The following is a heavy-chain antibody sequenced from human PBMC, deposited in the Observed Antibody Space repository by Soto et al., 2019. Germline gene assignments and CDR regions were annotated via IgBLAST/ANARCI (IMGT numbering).Heavy chain of an antibody. D-gene: IGHD6-6*01. CDR2: ISSSSSYI. J-gene: IGHJ6*02. CDR1: GFTFSSYS. Sequence: GGSLRLSCAASGFTFSSYSMNWVRQAPGKGLEWVSSISSSSSYIYYADSVKGRFTISRDNAKSSLYLQMNSLRAEDTAVYYCAAARPRYYYYYGMDVWGQGTTVTVSS. CDR3: AAARPRYYYYYGMDV. V-gene: IGHV3-21*01.